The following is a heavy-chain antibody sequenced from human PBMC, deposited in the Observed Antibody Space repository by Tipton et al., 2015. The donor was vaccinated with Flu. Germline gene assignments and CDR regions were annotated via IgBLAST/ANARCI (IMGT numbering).Heavy chain of an antibody. V-gene: IGHV4-61*02. CDR1: GSGGSINSGNYY. J-gene: IGHJ4*02. CDR2: IFGSGST. Sequence: TLSLTCTVSGSGGSINSGNYYWSWIRQPAGKGLEWIGRIFGSGSTNYNPSLKSRVTISVDTSKNQFSLRLSSVTAADTAVYYCARDNFYDFTGYIPDSWGPGTLVTVSS. CDR3: ARDNFYDFTGYIPDS. D-gene: IGHD3-22*01.